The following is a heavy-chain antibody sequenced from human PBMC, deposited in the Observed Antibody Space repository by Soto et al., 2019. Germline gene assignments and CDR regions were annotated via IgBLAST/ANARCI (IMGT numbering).Heavy chain of an antibody. Sequence: EVQLVESGGGLVQPGGSLRLSCEASGFTFGSYWMTWVRQAPGKGLEWVANIKKDESQKSYLDSVRGRFTISRDNAKNSLYLQMNSLRVEDTALYYCTRDVSPGSSALYLDAFDIWGQGTMVTVSS. J-gene: IGHJ3*02. CDR3: TRDVSPGSSALYLDAFDI. V-gene: IGHV3-7*05. D-gene: IGHD3-10*01. CDR2: IKKDESQK. CDR1: GFTFGSYW.